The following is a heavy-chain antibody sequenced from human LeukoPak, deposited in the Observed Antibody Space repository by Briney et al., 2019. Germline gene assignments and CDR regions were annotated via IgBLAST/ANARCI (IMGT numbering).Heavy chain of an antibody. CDR3: ARGASGSYYDY. J-gene: IGHJ4*02. CDR2: ISTAGDT. Sequence: GGSLRLSCAASGFTFSSYDMHWVRQATGKGLEWVSAISTAGDTYYPGSVKGRFTISRENAKNSLYLQMNSLRAGDTAVYYCARGASGSYYDYWGQGTLVTVSS. CDR1: GFTFSSYD. V-gene: IGHV3-13*01. D-gene: IGHD1-26*01.